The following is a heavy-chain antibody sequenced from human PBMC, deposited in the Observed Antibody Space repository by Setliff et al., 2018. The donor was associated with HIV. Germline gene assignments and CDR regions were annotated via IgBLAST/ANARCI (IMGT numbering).Heavy chain of an antibody. CDR1: GFTFSSYD. CDR3: ARHRGEIFGVVIMPAFDY. Sequence: GGSLRLSCAACGFTFSSYDMHWVRQATGKGLEWVSAIGTAGDTYYADSVKGRFTISRDNAKNSLYLQMNSLRAEDTAVYYCARHRGEIFGVVIMPAFDYWGQGTLVTVSS. D-gene: IGHD3-3*01. CDR2: IGTAGDT. J-gene: IGHJ4*02. V-gene: IGHV3-13*01.